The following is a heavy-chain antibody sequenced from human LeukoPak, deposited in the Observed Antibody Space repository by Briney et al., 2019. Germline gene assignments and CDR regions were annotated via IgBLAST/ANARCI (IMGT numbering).Heavy chain of an antibody. J-gene: IGHJ4*02. Sequence: PSETLSLTCTVSGGSISSSSYYWGWIRQPPGKGLEWIGSIYYSGSTYYNPSLKSRVTISVDTSKNQFSLKLSSVTAADTAVYYCARRGVGVCSGGSCLTYWGQGTLVTVSS. CDR2: IYYSGST. V-gene: IGHV4-39*07. D-gene: IGHD2-15*01. CDR1: GGSISSSSYY. CDR3: ARRGVGVCSGGSCLTY.